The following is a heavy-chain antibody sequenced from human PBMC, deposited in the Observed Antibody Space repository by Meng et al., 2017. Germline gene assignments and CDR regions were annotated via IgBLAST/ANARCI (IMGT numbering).Heavy chain of an antibody. J-gene: IGHJ4*02. CDR3: ARDSCTGGICYRGSFDY. D-gene: IGHD2-15*01. V-gene: IGHV1-3*01. CDR2: LNAGNGDT. Sequence: VTLVESGAEAECPGPSVKVSCKASGYTFTSSAMHGLRQAPEQSLEWMGWLNAGNGDTKYSQKFQGRVTITRDSSASTAYMELSSLRSEDTAVYYCARDSCTGGICYRGSFDYWAQGTLVTVSS. CDR1: GYTFTSSA.